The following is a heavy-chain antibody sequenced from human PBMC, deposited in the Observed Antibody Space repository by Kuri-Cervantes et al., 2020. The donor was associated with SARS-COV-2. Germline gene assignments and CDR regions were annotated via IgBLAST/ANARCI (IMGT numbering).Heavy chain of an antibody. CDR2: IYTSGST. CDR3: ARKWIQLWSTGLVGWFDP. Sequence: SQTLSLTCAVYGGSFSGYYWSWIRQPAGKGLEWTGRIYTSGSTNYNPSLKSRVTMSVDTSKNQFSLKLSSVTAADTAVYYCARKWIQLWSTGLVGWFDPWGQGTLVTVSS. J-gene: IGHJ5*02. CDR1: GGSFSGYY. D-gene: IGHD5-18*01. V-gene: IGHV4-59*10.